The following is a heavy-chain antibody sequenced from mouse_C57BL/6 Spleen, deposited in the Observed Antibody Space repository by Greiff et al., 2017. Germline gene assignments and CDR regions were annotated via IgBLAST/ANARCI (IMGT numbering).Heavy chain of an antibody. D-gene: IGHD1-1*01. V-gene: IGHV14-2*01. CDR3: ARWGGSPWFAY. CDR1: GFNIKDYY. J-gene: IGHJ3*01. CDR2: FDPEDGEN. Sequence: VQLQQSGAELVKPGASVKLSCTASGFNIKDYYMHWVKQRTEQGLEWIGRFDPEDGENTYASQFPGKATLTADTSSNTAYLQLSGLTSEDTAVYYCARWGGSPWFAYWGQGTLVTVSA.